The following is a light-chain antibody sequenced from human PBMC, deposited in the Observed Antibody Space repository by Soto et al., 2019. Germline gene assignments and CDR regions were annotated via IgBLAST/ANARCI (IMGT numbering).Light chain of an antibody. CDR3: QQYNNWPPLYT. J-gene: IGKJ2*01. Sequence: EIVMTQSPATLSVSPGERATLSCRASQSVGSDLAWYQQKPGQAPRVLIFGASTRATGIPARFSGSGSGTEFTLTISSLQSEDFAVYYCQQYNNWPPLYTFGQGTKLEIK. CDR1: QSVGSD. V-gene: IGKV3-15*01. CDR2: GAS.